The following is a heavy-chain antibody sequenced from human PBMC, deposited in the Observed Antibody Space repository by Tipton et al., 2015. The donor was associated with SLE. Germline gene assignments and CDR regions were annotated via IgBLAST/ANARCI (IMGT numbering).Heavy chain of an antibody. CDR1: GDSITSHS. CDR2: FYYTGST. D-gene: IGHD1-7*01. J-gene: IGHJ3*02. CDR3: ARGTSDAFDI. Sequence: TLSLTCTVSGDSITSHSWSWIRQPPGKGLEFIGFFYYTGSTNYNPSLKSRVTISVDKSKNQFSLKLSSVTAAATAVYYCARGTSDAFDIWGQGTMVTVSS. V-gene: IGHV4-59*11.